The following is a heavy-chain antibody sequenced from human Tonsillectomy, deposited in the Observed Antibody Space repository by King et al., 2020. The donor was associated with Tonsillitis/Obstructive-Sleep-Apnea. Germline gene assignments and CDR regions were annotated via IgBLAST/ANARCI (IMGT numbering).Heavy chain of an antibody. V-gene: IGHV3-23*04. CDR2: ISGSGGST. J-gene: IGHJ2*01. CDR1: GFTFSSYA. CDR3: AKDLMAGSSWYVPIWYFDL. D-gene: IGHD6-13*01. Sequence: VKLVESGGGLVQPGGSLRLSCAASGFTFSSYAMSWVRQAPGKGLEWVSGISGSGGSTYYADAVKGRFTISRDNSKNTLYLQMNSLRAEDTAVYYCAKDLMAGSSWYVPIWYFDLWGRGTLVTVSS.